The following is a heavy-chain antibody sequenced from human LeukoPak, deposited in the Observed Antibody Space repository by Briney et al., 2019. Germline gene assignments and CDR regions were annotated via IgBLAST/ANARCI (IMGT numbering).Heavy chain of an antibody. CDR2: INPSGGST. CDR3: ARDGDIQVGATKHYGMDV. J-gene: IGHJ6*02. CDR1: GYTFTRYY. D-gene: IGHD1-26*01. V-gene: IGHV1-46*01. Sequence: ASVKVSCKASGYTFTRYYMHWVRRAPGQGLEWMGIINPSGGSTSFAQNFQGRVTMTRDTSTSIVYMELSNLRSEDTTVYYCARDGDIQVGATKHYGMDVWGQGTTVTVSS.